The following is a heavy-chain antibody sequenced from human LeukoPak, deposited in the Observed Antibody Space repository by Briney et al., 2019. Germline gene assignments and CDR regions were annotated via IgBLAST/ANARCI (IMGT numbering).Heavy chain of an antibody. CDR2: ISSSTSYT. J-gene: IGHJ4*02. Sequence: PGGSLRLSCAASGFTFSDYYMSWIRQAPGKGLEWLSYISSSTSYTNYADSVKGQFTISRDNAKSSLYLQMNSLRAEDTAVYYCARDHGFGESYFDYWGQGTLVTVSS. CDR1: GFTFSDYY. V-gene: IGHV3-11*05. CDR3: ARDHGFGESYFDY. D-gene: IGHD3-10*01.